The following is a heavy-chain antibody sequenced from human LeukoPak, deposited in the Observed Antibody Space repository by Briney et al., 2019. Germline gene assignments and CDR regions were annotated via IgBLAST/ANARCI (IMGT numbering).Heavy chain of an antibody. CDR1: GVSISSYY. CDR3: ARRYYYNLGSFPFDF. V-gene: IGHV4-4*07. D-gene: IGHD3-10*01. Sequence: SETLSLTCTVSGVSISSYYWSWLRQPAGKGLEWIGRIYTSGSTNYNPSLKSRVTMSVDTSKNQFYLNLSSVTAADTAVYYCARRYYYNLGSFPFDFWGQGTLVTVSS. CDR2: IYTSGST. J-gene: IGHJ4*02.